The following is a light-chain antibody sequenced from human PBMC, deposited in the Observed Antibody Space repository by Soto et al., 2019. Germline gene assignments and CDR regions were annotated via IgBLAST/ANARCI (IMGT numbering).Light chain of an antibody. J-gene: IGKJ1*01. CDR1: QSVSSSY. V-gene: IGKV3-20*01. CDR2: DAS. Sequence: EIVLTQSPGTLSLSPGERATLSCRSSQSVSSSYLAWYQQKPGQAPRLLIYDASNRATGIPDRFSGSGSGKDFTLTISRLEPEDFAVYYCQQYGNSPTFGQGTKVEIK. CDR3: QQYGNSPT.